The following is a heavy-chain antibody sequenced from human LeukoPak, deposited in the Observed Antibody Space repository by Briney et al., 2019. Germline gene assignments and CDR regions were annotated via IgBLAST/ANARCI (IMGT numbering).Heavy chain of an antibody. CDR2: ISGSGDSI. CDR1: GFTFSSYY. CDR3: AKHLSSSWYGWFDP. J-gene: IGHJ5*02. D-gene: IGHD6-13*01. Sequence: GGSLRLSFVASGFTFSSYYMSWVRQAPGKGLEWVSAISGSGDSIYYTDSVKGRFTISRDNSKNTLYLQMNSLRAEDTAVYYCAKHLSSSWYGWFDPWGQGTLVTVSS. V-gene: IGHV3-23*01.